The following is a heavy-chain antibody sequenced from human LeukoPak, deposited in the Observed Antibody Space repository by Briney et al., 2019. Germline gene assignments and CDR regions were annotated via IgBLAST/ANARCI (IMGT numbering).Heavy chain of an antibody. V-gene: IGHV5-51*01. CDR1: GYSFTTYW. D-gene: IGHD2-2*01. Sequence: GESLKISCEGSGYSFTTYWIAWVRQMPGKGLEWMGIIYPGDSDTRYSPSFQGQVTISADKSVRTAYLQWSSLKASDTAMYYCARSIGPGRSSTSCFVSFDYWGQGTLLTVSS. CDR3: ARSIGPGRSSTSCFVSFDY. J-gene: IGHJ4*02. CDR2: IYPGDSDT.